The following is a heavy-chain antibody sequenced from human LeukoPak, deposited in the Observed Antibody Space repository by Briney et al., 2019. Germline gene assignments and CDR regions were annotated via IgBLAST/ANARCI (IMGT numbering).Heavy chain of an antibody. V-gene: IGHV4-39*01. Sequence: SETLSLTCTVSGGSISSWNYFWGWVRQPPGKGLEWIGSIYYSGSTYYSPSLKSRVPISVHTSKNQFSLKLSSVTAADTAMYYCARQRNDYGSAPVYGYMDVWGKGSPVTVSS. CDR2: IYYSGST. D-gene: IGHD4/OR15-4a*01. CDR1: GGSISSWNYF. CDR3: ARQRNDYGSAPVYGYMDV. J-gene: IGHJ6*03.